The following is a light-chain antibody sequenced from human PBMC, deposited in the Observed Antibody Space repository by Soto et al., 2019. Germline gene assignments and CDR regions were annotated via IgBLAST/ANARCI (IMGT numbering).Light chain of an antibody. CDR1: SSNTGAGYD. CDR2: SNS. J-gene: IGLJ2*01. Sequence: QSVLTQPPSVSGAPGQRVTISCTGSSSNTGAGYDVHWYQQFPGTAPKLLIYSNSNRPSGVPDRFSGSKSGTSASLAITGIQAEYEADYYCQSYDSGLRGTIFGGGTKLTVL. CDR3: QSYDSGLRGTI. V-gene: IGLV1-40*01.